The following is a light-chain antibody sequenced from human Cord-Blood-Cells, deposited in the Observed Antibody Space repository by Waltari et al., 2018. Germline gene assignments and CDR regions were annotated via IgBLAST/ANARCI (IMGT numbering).Light chain of an antibody. Sequence: SALTQPAPLSWSPGQSTTTSCTQIRSDVGTYPRLSWYQRHPRGAPKLLFYEVSKRPSGVSTRFSGSKSGKTASLTISGLQAEDEAEYYCCAFAGRGFYVFGTGTRVTVL. J-gene: IGLJ1*01. CDR2: EVS. CDR3: CAFAGRGFYV. V-gene: IGLV2-23*02. CDR1: RSDVGTYPR.